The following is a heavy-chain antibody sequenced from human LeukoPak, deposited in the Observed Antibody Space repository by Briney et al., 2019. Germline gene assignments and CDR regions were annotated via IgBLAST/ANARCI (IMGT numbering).Heavy chain of an antibody. CDR2: ISTYNGNT. V-gene: IGHV1-18*01. Sequence: GASVKVSCKASGYTFTTYGISWVRQAPGQGLEWMGWISTYNGNTNYAQQFQGGVTMTTDTSMSTTYMELRSLRSDDTAVYYCARDLIAVRPGWFDPWGQGSLVTVSS. CDR3: ARDLIAVRPGWFDP. CDR1: GYTFTTYG. J-gene: IGHJ5*02. D-gene: IGHD6-6*01.